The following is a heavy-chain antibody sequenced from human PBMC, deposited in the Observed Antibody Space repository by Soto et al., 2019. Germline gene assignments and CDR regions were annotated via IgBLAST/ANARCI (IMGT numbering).Heavy chain of an antibody. CDR1: GYTLTELS. D-gene: IGHD3-10*01. CDR3: VGNYYGSGSYFVDYYYYYMDV. V-gene: IGHV1-24*01. Sequence: ASVKVSCKVSGYTLTELSMHWVRQAPGKGLEWMGGFDPEDGETIYAQKFQGRVTMTEDTSTDTAYMELSSLRSEDTAVYYCVGNYYGSGSYFVDYYYYYMDVWGKGTTVTVSS. CDR2: FDPEDGET. J-gene: IGHJ6*03.